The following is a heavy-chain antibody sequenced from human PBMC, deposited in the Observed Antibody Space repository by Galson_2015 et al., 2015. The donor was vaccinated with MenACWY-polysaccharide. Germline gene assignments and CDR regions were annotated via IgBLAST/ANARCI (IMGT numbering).Heavy chain of an antibody. D-gene: IGHD3-3*01. V-gene: IGHV3-49*03. Sequence: LRLSCAASGFTFHDHGVSWFRQAPGKGLEWVGFLRSETYGGPPQYAASVTGRFLISRDDSKTIAYLQMNSLTTEDTAVYYCSRAPFYDFVLDYWGQGTLVTVSS. CDR2: LRSETYGGPP. J-gene: IGHJ4*02. CDR1: GFTFHDHG. CDR3: SRAPFYDFVLDY.